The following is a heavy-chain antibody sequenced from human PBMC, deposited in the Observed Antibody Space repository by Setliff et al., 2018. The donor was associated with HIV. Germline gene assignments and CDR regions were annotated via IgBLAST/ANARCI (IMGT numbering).Heavy chain of an antibody. CDR1: GFTFSDYW. V-gene: IGHV3-7*03. D-gene: IGHD2-21*02. CDR2: IKQDGSEK. J-gene: IGHJ4*02. Sequence: PGGSLRLSCAASGFTFSDYWMTWVRQAPGKGLEWVANIKQDGSEKYCVDSVKGRFTISRDNAKNSLYLQMNSLRPEDTAFYYCAKDMGGGGGDCWDYWGQGTLVTVSS. CDR3: AKDMGGGGGDCWDY.